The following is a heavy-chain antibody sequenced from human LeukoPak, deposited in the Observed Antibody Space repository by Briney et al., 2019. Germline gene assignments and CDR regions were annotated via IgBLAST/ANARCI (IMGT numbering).Heavy chain of an antibody. D-gene: IGHD1-1*01. Sequence: ASVKVSCKASGGTFSSYAISWVRQAPGQGLEWMGGIIPIFGTANYAQKFQGRVTITADESTSTAYMELSSLRSEDTAVYYCARVPERGYYYYGMDVWGQGTTVTVSS. CDR3: ARVPERGYYYYGMDV. V-gene: IGHV1-69*13. CDR1: GGTFSSYA. CDR2: IIPIFGTA. J-gene: IGHJ6*02.